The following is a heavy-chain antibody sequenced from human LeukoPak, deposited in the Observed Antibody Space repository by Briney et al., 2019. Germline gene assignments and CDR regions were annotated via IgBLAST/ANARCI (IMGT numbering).Heavy chain of an antibody. J-gene: IGHJ6*02. CDR1: GFALGTRGMS. V-gene: IGHV2-70*11. Sequence: SGPGLLKPTQTLTLTCTFSGFALGTRGMSVRWVRQPRGKALERLGRVDWDNNNYYSRSLKTRILISEEAPENQGDLTMTNMDPDDTATYFCARICNYGSGSYYSSAMDVWGQGTTVTVSS. CDR3: ARICNYGSGSYYSSAMDV. CDR2: VDWDNNN. D-gene: IGHD3-10*01.